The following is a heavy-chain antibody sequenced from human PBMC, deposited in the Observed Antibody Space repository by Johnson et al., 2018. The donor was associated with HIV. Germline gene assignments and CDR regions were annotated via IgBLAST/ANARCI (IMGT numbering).Heavy chain of an antibody. Sequence: VQLVESGGVVVQPGGSLRLSCAASGFTFDDYTMHWVRQAPGKGLEWVSLISWDGGSTNYANAVKGRFTISRYNSKNSLYLKMNSLRTEDTALYYCTTPIGDYLGAFDICGQGTMVTVSS. V-gene: IGHV3-43*01. CDR1: GFTFDDYT. J-gene: IGHJ3*02. D-gene: IGHD4-17*01. CDR3: TTPIGDYLGAFDI. CDR2: ISWDGGST.